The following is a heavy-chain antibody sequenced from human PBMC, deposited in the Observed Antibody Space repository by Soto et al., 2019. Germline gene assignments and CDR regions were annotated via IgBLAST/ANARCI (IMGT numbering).Heavy chain of an antibody. Sequence: SETLSLTCVVYGGSFSGYYWSWIRQPPGKGLEWIGEINHSGSTNYNPSLKSRVTISVDTSKIQFSLKLSSVTAADTAMYYCARRVRGVNDAFDIWGQGTMVTVSS. J-gene: IGHJ3*02. CDR3: ARRVRGVNDAFDI. CDR2: INHSGST. D-gene: IGHD3-10*01. V-gene: IGHV4-34*01. CDR1: GGSFSGYY.